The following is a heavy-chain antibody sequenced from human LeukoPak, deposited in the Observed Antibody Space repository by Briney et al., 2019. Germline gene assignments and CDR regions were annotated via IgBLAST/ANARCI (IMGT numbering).Heavy chain of an antibody. V-gene: IGHV4-59*08. CDR3: ARSGYCSGGSCYPGGDYCYYYMDV. Sequence: PSETLSLTCTVSGGSISSYYWSWIRQPPGKGLEWIGYIYYSGSTNYNPSLKSRVTISVDTSKNQFSLKLSSVTAADTAVYYCARSGYCSGGSCYPGGDYCYYYMDVWGKGTTVTVSS. CDR2: IYYSGST. D-gene: IGHD2-15*01. J-gene: IGHJ6*03. CDR1: GGSISSYY.